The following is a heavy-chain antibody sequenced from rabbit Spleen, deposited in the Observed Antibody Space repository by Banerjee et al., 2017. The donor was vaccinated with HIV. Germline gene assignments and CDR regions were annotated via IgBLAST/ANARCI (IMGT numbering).Heavy chain of an antibody. J-gene: IGHJ4*01. V-gene: IGHV1S45*01. CDR3: ARDMDAVIGWNFGW. CDR1: GFSFSNKAV. Sequence: QEQLVESGGGLVQPGGSLKLSCTASGFSFSNKAVMCWVRQAPGKGLEWIACINAITGKAVYASWAKGRFSFSKASSTTVTLQMTSLTAAVTATYFCARDMDAVIGWNFGWWGPGTRVTVS. D-gene: IGHD1-1*01. CDR2: INAITGKA.